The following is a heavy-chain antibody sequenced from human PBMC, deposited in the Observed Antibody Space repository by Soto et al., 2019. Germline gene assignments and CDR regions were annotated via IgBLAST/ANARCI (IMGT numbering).Heavy chain of an antibody. CDR1: GFTFSSYN. V-gene: IGHV3-21*01. J-gene: IGHJ6*02. D-gene: IGHD1-1*01. CDR2: ISTSSSYI. Sequence: GGSLSLSCAASGFTFSSYNMNWLRQAPGKGLEWVSSISTSSSYIYYADSAKGRVTISRDNAKNSLYLQMHRLRAEDTAVYYCARGGTVGYYYYYGMDVWGQGTTVTVYS. CDR3: ARGGTVGYYYYYGMDV.